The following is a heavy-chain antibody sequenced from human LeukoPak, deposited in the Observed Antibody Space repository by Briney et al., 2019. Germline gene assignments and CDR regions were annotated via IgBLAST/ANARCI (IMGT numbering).Heavy chain of an antibody. CDR1: GFTFSSYE. D-gene: IGHD3-22*01. CDR2: ISGSG. Sequence: GGSLRPSCAASGFTFSSYEMNWVRQAPGKGLEWVSSISGSGYYADSVKGRFTISRDNSKNTLYLQMNSLRAEDTAVYYCAKDRRYYDSSGKGLFDYWGQGTLVTVSS. V-gene: IGHV3-23*01. J-gene: IGHJ4*02. CDR3: AKDRRYYDSSGKGLFDY.